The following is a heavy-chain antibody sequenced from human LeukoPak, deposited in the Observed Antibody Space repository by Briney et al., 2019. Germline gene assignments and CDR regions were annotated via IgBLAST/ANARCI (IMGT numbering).Heavy chain of an antibody. D-gene: IGHD2-15*01. V-gene: IGHV4-39*01. J-gene: IGHJ5*02. CDR1: GGSISSSSYY. Sequence: SETLSLTCSVSGGSISSSSYYWVWLRQPPGKGLEWIATIHNSGATYYNPSLKSRVTISVDTSKNQFSLKLSFVTAADTAVYYCARYCSGGSCDSSNWFDHWGQGTLVTVSS. CDR2: IHNSGAT. CDR3: ARYCSGGSCDSSNWFDH.